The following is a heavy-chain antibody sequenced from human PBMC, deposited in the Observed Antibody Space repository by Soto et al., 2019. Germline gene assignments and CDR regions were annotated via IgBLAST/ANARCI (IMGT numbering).Heavy chain of an antibody. CDR2: ISYDGSNK. Sequence: GGSLRLSCAASGFTFSSYAMHWVRQAPGKGLEWVAVISYDGSNKYYADSVKGRFTISRDTSKNTLYLQMNSLRAEDTAVYYCARALYWAVGSFLGAFDIWGQGTMVTVSS. V-gene: IGHV3-30*04. D-gene: IGHD3-10*01. CDR1: GFTFSSYA. J-gene: IGHJ3*02. CDR3: ARALYWAVGSFLGAFDI.